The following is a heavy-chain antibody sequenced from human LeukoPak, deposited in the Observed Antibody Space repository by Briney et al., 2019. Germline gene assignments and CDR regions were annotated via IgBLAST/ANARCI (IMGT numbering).Heavy chain of an antibody. D-gene: IGHD6-13*01. CDR3: AREGVAAAGYYYGMDV. V-gene: IGHV3-23*01. Sequence: PGGSLRLSCAASGFTFSSYAMSWVRQAPGKGLEWVSAISGSGGSTYYADSVKGRFTISRDNSKNTLYLQMNSLRAEDTAVYYCAREGVAAAGYYYGMDVWGKGTTVTVSS. CDR2: ISGSGGST. J-gene: IGHJ6*04. CDR1: GFTFSSYA.